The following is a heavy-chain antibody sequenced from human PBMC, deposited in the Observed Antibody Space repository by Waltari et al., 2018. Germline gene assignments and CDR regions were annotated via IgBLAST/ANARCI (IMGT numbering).Heavy chain of an antibody. D-gene: IGHD6-6*01. CDR1: GGSISSYY. CDR3: ARVSGRSSSTHHFDY. J-gene: IGHJ4*02. CDR2: IYYSGST. Sequence: QVQLQQWGAGLLKPSETLSLTCTVSGGSISSYYWSWIRQPPGKGLEWIGYIYYSGSTNYNPSLKSRVTISVDTSKNQFSLKLSSVTAADTAVYYCARVSGRSSSTHHFDYWGQGTLVTVSS. V-gene: IGHV4-59*01.